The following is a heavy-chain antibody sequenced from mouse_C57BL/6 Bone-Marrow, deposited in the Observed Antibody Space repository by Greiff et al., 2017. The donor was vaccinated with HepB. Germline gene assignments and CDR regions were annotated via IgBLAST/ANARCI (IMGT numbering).Heavy chain of an antibody. CDR2: IDPNSGGT. D-gene: IGHD2-1*01. J-gene: IGHJ4*01. CDR1: GYTFTSYW. Sequence: QVQLQQPGAELVKPGASVKLSCKASGYTFTSYWMHWVKQRPGRGLEWIGRIDPNSGGTKYNEKFKSKATLTVDKPSSPAYMHLSILTSEDSAVYYCARREIYYGNYEDYAMDYWGQGTSVTVSS. CDR3: ARREIYYGNYEDYAMDY. V-gene: IGHV1-72*01.